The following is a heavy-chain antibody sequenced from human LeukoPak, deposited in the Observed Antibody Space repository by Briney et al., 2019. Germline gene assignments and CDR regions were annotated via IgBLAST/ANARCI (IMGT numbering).Heavy chain of an antibody. CDR1: GYTFSSYD. Sequence: GASVKVSCKASGYTFSSYDITWVRQATGQGLEWMGWMNPNSGNTRYAQKFQGRVTMTRDTSASTVYMQLSSLRSEDTAMYYCARIRDGYNDAYDIWGQGTVVTVPS. CDR2: MNPNSGNT. D-gene: IGHD5-24*01. J-gene: IGHJ3*02. V-gene: IGHV1-8*02. CDR3: ARIRDGYNDAYDI.